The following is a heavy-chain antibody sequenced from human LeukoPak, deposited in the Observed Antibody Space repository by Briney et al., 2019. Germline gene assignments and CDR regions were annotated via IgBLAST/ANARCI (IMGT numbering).Heavy chain of an antibody. CDR2: ISYDGSNK. J-gene: IGHJ1*01. CDR1: GFTFSSYA. D-gene: IGHD2-2*02. CDR3: ARASGFKSTGVPAAILEEYFQH. Sequence: PGRSLRLSCAASGFTFSSYAMHWVRQAPGKGLEWVAVISYDGSNKYYADSVKGRFTISRDNSKNTLYLQMNSLRAEDTAVYYCARASGFKSTGVPAAILEEYFQHWGQGTLVTVSS. V-gene: IGHV3-30-3*01.